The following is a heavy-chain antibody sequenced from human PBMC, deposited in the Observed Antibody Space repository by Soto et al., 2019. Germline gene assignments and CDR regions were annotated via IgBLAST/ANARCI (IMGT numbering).Heavy chain of an antibody. CDR2: INAGNGHT. CDR3: ARGRWTQTTADYYLDF. J-gene: IGHJ4*02. D-gene: IGHD1-1*01. Sequence: QVQLVQSGTEVKKPGASVKLSCKASGYTFTNYAIHWVRQAPGQRLEWMVWINAGNGHTKSSQKFQGRVTVTRDPSATTAYMELSSLTSEDTAVYYCARGRWTQTTADYYLDFWGQGTLVTVSS. CDR1: GYTFTNYA. V-gene: IGHV1-3*01.